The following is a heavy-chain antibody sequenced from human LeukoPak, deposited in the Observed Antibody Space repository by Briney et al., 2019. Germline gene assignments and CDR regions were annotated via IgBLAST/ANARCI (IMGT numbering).Heavy chain of an antibody. J-gene: IGHJ4*02. CDR3: ARDDLYSSGWYYFDY. D-gene: IGHD6-19*01. CDR1: GYTFTSYG. Sequence: GASVKVSCKASGYTFTSYGISWVRQAPGQGLEWMGWISAYNGNTNYAQKLQGRVTMTTDTSTSTAYMELRSLRSDDTAVYYCARDDLYSSGWYYFDYWGQGTLVTVSS. CDR2: ISAYNGNT. V-gene: IGHV1-18*01.